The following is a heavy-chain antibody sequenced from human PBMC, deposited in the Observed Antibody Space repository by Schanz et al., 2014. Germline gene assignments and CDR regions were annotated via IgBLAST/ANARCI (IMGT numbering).Heavy chain of an antibody. Sequence: QAQLMRSGPELKRPGASVKVSCTASGYTLKNYGISWVRHAPGLGLEWMGWISDYNGKTNYAQKFQGRVMMSTDRSSSTVYLELRSITSDESDIYYCAGHRFGVYYDGLDVWGEGTAVLASS. J-gene: IGHJ6*04. CDR2: ISDYNGKT. D-gene: IGHD3-16*01. V-gene: IGHV1-18*01. CDR3: AGHRFGVYYDGLDV. CDR1: GYTLKNYG.